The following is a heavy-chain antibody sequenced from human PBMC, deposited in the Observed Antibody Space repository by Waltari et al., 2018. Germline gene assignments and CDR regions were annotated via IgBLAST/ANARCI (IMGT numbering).Heavy chain of an antibody. J-gene: IGHJ6*02. CDR2: FDAEDGET. CDR3: ATDLVGATRSYYYYGMDV. D-gene: IGHD1-26*01. Sequence: QVQLVQSGAEVKKPGASVKVSCKVSGYTLTELSMHWVRQAPGKGLEWMGGFDAEDGETSYEQKVQGRVTMTEDTSTDTAYMELSSLRSEDTAVYYCATDLVGATRSYYYYGMDVWGQGTTVTVSS. CDR1: GYTLTELS. V-gene: IGHV1-24*01.